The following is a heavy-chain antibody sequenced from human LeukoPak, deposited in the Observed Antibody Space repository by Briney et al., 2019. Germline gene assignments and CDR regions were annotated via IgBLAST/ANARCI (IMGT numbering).Heavy chain of an antibody. CDR3: ARSNVWAFDF. V-gene: IGHV3-7*05. CDR1: GXTFSNYW. D-gene: IGHD5/OR15-5a*01. Sequence: PGGSLRLSCAASGXTFSNYWVNWVRQAPGKGLEWVANIKGDGSEKYFVASVRGRFTISRDNAKNSLYLQMSSLRAEDTAVYYCARSNVWAFDFGGQGTLVTVSS. J-gene: IGHJ4*02. CDR2: IKGDGSEK.